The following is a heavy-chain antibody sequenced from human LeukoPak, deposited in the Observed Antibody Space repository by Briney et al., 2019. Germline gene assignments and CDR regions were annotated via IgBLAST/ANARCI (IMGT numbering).Heavy chain of an antibody. J-gene: IGHJ3*02. CDR1: GGTFSSYA. CDR3: ARGLRPSDYDFWSGYSPADAFDI. CDR2: IIPIFGTA. D-gene: IGHD3-3*01. V-gene: IGHV1-69*13. Sequence: ASVKVSRKASGGTFSSYAISWVRQAPGQGLEWMGGIIPIFGTANYAQKFQGRVTITADESTSTAYMELSSLRSEDTAVYYCARGLRPSDYDFWSGYSPADAFDIWGQGTMVTVSS.